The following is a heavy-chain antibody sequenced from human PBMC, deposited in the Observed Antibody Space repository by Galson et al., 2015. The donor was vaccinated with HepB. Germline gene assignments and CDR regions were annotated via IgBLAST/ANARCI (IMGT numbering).Heavy chain of an antibody. V-gene: IGHV3-33*01. CDR3: AREDATITVAAPED. Sequence: SLRLSCAASGFAFGNYGMHWVRQAPGKGLEWMALIWKDGSNKHYADSLKGRFRISRDNTKNTLFLEADSLRAEDTAVYYCAREDATITVAAPEDWGQGVLVTVSS. D-gene: IGHD6-19*01. J-gene: IGHJ4*02. CDR2: IWKDGSNK. CDR1: GFAFGNYG.